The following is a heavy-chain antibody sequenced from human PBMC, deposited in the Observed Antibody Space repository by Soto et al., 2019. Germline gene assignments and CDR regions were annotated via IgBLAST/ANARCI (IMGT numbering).Heavy chain of an antibody. CDR3: ARRWGYSFDY. J-gene: IGHJ4*02. D-gene: IGHD7-27*01. CDR2: IYYSGST. V-gene: IGHV4-39*01. Sequence: QLQLQESGPGLVKPSETLSLTCTVSGGSISSNYWGWMRRPPGKGLEWIGSIYYSGSTYYNPSLKSRVTISVDTSKNQFSLKLSSVTAADTAVYYCARRWGYSFDYWGQGTLVTVSS. CDR1: GGSISSNY.